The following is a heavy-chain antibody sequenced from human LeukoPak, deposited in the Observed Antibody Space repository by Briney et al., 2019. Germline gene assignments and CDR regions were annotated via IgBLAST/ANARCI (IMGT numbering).Heavy chain of an antibody. V-gene: IGHV2-5*01. D-gene: IGHD6-13*01. CDR2: IYWNDDK. CDR1: GFSLSTSGVG. Sequence: SGPTLVKPTQTLTLTCTFSGFSLSTSGVGVGWIRQPPGKALEWLALIYWNDDKRYSPSLKSRLTITKDTSKNQVVLTMTNMDPVDTATYYWAHRRGSSSSWYFDYWGQGTLVTVSS. J-gene: IGHJ4*02. CDR3: AHRRGSSSSWYFDY.